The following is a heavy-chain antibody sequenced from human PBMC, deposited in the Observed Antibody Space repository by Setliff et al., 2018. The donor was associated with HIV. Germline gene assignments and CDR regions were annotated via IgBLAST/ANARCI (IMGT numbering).Heavy chain of an antibody. V-gene: IGHV4-59*08. CDR2: IHYSGSS. Sequence: SETLSLTCTVSGGSITGHYWSWIRQPPGKGLEWIGYIHYSGSSNYNPSLKSRVTISVDTSKNQFSLKLSSVTAADTAVYYCARGEYYFDYWGQGTLVTVS. CDR3: ARGEYYFDY. J-gene: IGHJ4*02. CDR1: GGSITGHY.